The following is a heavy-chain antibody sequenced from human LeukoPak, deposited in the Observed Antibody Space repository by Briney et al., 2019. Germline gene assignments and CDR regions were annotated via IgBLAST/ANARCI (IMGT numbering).Heavy chain of an antibody. V-gene: IGHV3-30*18. Sequence: GGSLRLSCAASGFTFSSYGMHWVRQAPGKGLEWVAVISYDGSNKYYADSVKGRFTISRDNSKNTLYLQMNSLRAEDTAVYYCAKDLSIVATAFDYRGQGTLVTVSS. D-gene: IGHD5-12*01. CDR3: AKDLSIVATAFDY. CDR2: ISYDGSNK. J-gene: IGHJ4*02. CDR1: GFTFSSYG.